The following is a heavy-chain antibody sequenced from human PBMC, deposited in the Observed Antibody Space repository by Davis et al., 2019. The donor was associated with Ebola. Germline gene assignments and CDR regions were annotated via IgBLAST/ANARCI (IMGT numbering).Heavy chain of an antibody. V-gene: IGHV1-24*01. CDR3: TVGGIGGMGDY. J-gene: IGHJ4*02. Sequence: ASVQVSCKVSDYTLREISMHWVRQAPGIGLEWMGSFDPEDDESIYAQKFQGRITMTDDTSTATAYMELSSLRYEDTAVYYCTVGGIGGMGDYWGQGTLVTGSS. CDR1: DYTLREIS. CDR2: FDPEDDES. D-gene: IGHD3-10*01.